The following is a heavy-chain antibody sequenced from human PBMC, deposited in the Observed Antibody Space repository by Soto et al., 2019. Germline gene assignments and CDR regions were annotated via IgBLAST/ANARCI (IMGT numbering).Heavy chain of an antibody. CDR2: IVVGSGNT. D-gene: IGHD2-2*02. CDR1: GFPFTTSA. V-gene: IGHV1-58*01. J-gene: IGHJ6*02. CDR3: AAGQAAIKWGMDV. Sequence: SVKVSCKASGFPFTTSALRWVRLARGQRLEWIGWIVVGSGNTNYAQKFHERVTITRNMSTSTAYMELSSLRSEDTAVYYCAAGQAAIKWGMDVWGQGTTVTVSS.